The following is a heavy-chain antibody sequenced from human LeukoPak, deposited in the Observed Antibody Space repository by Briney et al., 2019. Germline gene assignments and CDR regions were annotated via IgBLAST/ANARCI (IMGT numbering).Heavy chain of an antibody. Sequence: GGSLRLSCAASGFIFSSYGMHWVRQAPGKGLEWVAFIRYDGSNKNYADSEKGRFTVSRDNSKNTLYLQMNSLRAEDTAVYYCARGRGGSIAARPSDYRGQGTLVTVSS. D-gene: IGHD6-6*01. CDR2: IRYDGSNK. J-gene: IGHJ4*02. CDR1: GFIFSSYG. CDR3: ARGRGGSIAARPSDY. V-gene: IGHV3-30*02.